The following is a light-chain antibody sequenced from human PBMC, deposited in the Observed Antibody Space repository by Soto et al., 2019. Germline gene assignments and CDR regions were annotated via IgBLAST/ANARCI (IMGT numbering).Light chain of an antibody. Sequence: DIQMTQSPSTLSASIGDRVAITCRASDNIGPWVAWYQQKPGKAPKLLIYKASTLETGAPSRFAGIGSGTGFTLTIPRLQPDDFATYYCQHYNSYSRTLGHGTKVDTK. V-gene: IGKV1-5*03. CDR1: DNIGPW. CDR3: QHYNSYSRT. J-gene: IGKJ1*01. CDR2: KAS.